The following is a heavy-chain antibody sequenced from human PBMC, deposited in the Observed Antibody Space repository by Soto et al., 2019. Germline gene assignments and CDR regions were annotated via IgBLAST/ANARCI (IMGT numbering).Heavy chain of an antibody. CDR1: GGTFSSYA. D-gene: IGHD5-12*01. J-gene: IGHJ4*02. Sequence: QVQLVQSGAEVKKPGSSVKVSCKASGGTFSSYAISWVRQAPGQGLEWMGGIIPIFGTANYAQKFQGRVTITADESTSTAYTELSSLRSEDTAVYYCARNPRGQRWLQFAFDYWGQGTLVTVSS. CDR2: IIPIFGTA. V-gene: IGHV1-69*01. CDR3: ARNPRGQRWLQFAFDY.